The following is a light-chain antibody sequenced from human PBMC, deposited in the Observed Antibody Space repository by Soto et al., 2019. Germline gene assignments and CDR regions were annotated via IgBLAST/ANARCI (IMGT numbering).Light chain of an antibody. V-gene: IGKV1-17*01. CDR3: QQFNSYPIT. Sequence: DIQMTQSPSSLSASVVDRVTITCRASQSIYNYLNWYQQKPGKAPQLLIFAASSLQSGVPSRFSGSGSGTEFTLTISSLQPEDFATYYCQQFNSYPITFGQGTRLEIK. CDR2: AAS. CDR1: QSIYNY. J-gene: IGKJ5*01.